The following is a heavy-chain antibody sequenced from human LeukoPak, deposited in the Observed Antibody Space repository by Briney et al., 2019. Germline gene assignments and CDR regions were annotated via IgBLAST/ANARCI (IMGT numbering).Heavy chain of an antibody. CDR3: ASSRSGSYLNAFDI. V-gene: IGHV3-20*04. D-gene: IGHD1-26*01. CDR1: GFSFDDSA. CDR2: ISWSGDTT. Sequence: GGSLRLSCAASGFSFDDSAMIWVRQAPGKGLDRVSGISWSGDTTGYVDSVKGRFFISRDNAKNSLFLQMNSLRAEDTALYFCASSRSGSYLNAFDIWGQGTMVTVSS. J-gene: IGHJ3*02.